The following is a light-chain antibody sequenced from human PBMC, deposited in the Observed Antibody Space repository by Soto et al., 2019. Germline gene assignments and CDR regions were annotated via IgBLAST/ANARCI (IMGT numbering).Light chain of an antibody. Sequence: DIHMAYSSCSLSSSFVERVTITFRASQSISSYLNWYQQRPGKAPKVLIYGASTLQSGVPSRFSGSGSGTEFTLTISSLQPEDFATYYCQQGYSISWTFGQGTKVDIK. J-gene: IGKJ1*01. CDR3: QQGYSISWT. CDR1: QSISSY. CDR2: GAS. V-gene: IGKV1-39*01.